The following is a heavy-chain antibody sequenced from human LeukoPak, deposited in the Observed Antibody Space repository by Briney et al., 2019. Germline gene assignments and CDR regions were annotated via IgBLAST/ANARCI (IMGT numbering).Heavy chain of an antibody. CDR2: TYYRSKWYN. CDR3: ARAANYYGSGRPQTGWFDP. D-gene: IGHD3-10*01. V-gene: IGHV6-1*01. J-gene: IGHJ5*02. Sequence: SQTLSLTCAISGDSVSSNRAAWNWIRQSPSRGLEWLGRTYYRSKWYNDYAVSVKSRITINPDTSKNQFSLQLNSVTPEDTAVYYCARAANYYGSGRPQTGWFDPWGQGTLGTVSS. CDR1: GDSVSSNRAA.